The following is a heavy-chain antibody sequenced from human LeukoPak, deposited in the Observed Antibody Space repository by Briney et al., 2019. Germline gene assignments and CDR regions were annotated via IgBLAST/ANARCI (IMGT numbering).Heavy chain of an antibody. J-gene: IGHJ4*02. CDR1: GYSFTSYW. CDR3: ARQSLSLDTGFDY. V-gene: IGHV5-51*01. CDR2: IYPGDSDT. Sequence: SGASLKISCKGSGYSFTSYWIGWVRQMPGKGLEWMGIIYPGDSDTGYSPSFQGQVTISADKSISTAYLQWSSLKASDTAMYYCARQSLSLDTGFDYWGQGTLVTVSS.